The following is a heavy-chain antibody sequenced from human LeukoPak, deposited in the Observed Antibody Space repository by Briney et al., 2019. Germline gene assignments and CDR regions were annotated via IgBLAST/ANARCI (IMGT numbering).Heavy chain of an antibody. J-gene: IGHJ4*02. CDR3: ARDPTLRITMRVAEYYFDY. V-gene: IGHV3-30-3*01. CDR2: ISYDGSNK. Sequence: GRSLRLSCAASGFTFSSYAMHWVRQAPGKGLEWVAVISYDGSNKYYADSVKGRFTISRDNSKHTLYLQMNSRRAEDTAVYYCARDPTLRITMRVAEYYFDYWGQGTLVTVSS. CDR1: GFTFSSYA. D-gene: IGHD3-22*01.